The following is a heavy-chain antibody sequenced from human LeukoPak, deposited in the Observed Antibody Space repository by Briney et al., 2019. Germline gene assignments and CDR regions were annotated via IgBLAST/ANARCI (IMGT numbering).Heavy chain of an antibody. J-gene: IGHJ4*02. D-gene: IGHD3-3*01. Sequence: PGGSLRLSCAASGFTFSSYAMSWVRQAPGKGLEWVSAISGSGGSTYYADSVKGRLTISRDNSKNTLYLQMNSLRAEDTAVYYRAKGGYDFWSGPSPFDYWGQGTLVTVSS. CDR1: GFTFSSYA. V-gene: IGHV3-23*01. CDR3: AKGGYDFWSGPSPFDY. CDR2: ISGSGGST.